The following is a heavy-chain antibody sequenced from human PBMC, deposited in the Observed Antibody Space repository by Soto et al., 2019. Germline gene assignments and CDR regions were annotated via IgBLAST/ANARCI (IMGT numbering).Heavy chain of an antibody. J-gene: IGHJ6*02. V-gene: IGHV3-33*06. CDR3: AKDYGDWTGLYYYGMDV. CDR1: GFTFSSYG. D-gene: IGHD2-21*02. CDR2: IWYNRSDK. Sequence: GGSLRLSCAASGFTFSSYGMHWVRQAPGKGLEWVAVIWYNRSDKKYADSVKGRFTISRDNSEKTLYLQMNSLRAEDTAVYYCAKDYGDWTGLYYYGMDVWGQGTTVTVSS.